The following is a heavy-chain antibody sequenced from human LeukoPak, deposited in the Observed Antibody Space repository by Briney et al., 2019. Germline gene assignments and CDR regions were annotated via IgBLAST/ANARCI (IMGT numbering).Heavy chain of an antibody. J-gene: IGHJ3*02. CDR2: INHSGST. Sequence: PSETLSLTCAVYGGCFSGYYWSWIRQPPGKGLEWIGEINHSGSTNYNPSLKSRVTISVDTSKNQFSLKLSSVTAADTAVYYCAGGDGYSRDAFDTWGQGTMVTVSS. V-gene: IGHV4-34*01. D-gene: IGHD5-24*01. CDR3: AGGDGYSRDAFDT. CDR1: GGCFSGYY.